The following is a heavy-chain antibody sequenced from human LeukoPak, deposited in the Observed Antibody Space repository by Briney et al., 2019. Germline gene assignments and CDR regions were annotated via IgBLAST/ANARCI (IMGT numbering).Heavy chain of an antibody. CDR3: AKVGVFVVVVAATHAFDI. D-gene: IGHD2-15*01. CDR1: KFTFSSYA. V-gene: IGHV3-23*01. J-gene: IGHJ3*02. Sequence: PGGSLRLSCVASKFTFSSYALTWVRQAPGKGLEWVSAISGRGGTTYYADSVKGRFTISRDNFKNTLYLQMNSLRAEDTAVYYCAKVGVFVVVVAATHAFDIWGQGTMVTVSS. CDR2: ISGRGGTT.